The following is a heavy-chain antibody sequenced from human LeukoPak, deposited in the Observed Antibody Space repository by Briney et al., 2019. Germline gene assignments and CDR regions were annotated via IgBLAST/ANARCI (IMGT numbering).Heavy chain of an antibody. CDR3: ARTARHLDY. CDR2: ISGSGTDI. Sequence: GGSLRLSCAASGSTFSDPYMSWIRQAPGKGLECLSYISGSGTDINYADSVRGRFTISRDNAKNLLYLQMNDLRVEDTAVYYCARTARHLDYWGQGTLVTVSS. D-gene: IGHD5-18*01. J-gene: IGHJ4*02. V-gene: IGHV3-11*04. CDR1: GSTFSDPY.